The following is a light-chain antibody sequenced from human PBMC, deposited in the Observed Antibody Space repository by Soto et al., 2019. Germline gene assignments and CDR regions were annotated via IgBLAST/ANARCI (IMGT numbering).Light chain of an antibody. V-gene: IGKV1D-8*03. J-gene: IGKJ1*01. CDR3: QQYYSFPQT. CDR1: QVISSS. CDR2: AAS. Sequence: VIWMTQSPSLLSASTGDRVTISCRISQVISSSLAWYQQNPGKAPELLIYAASTLQSGVPSRFSGSGSGTDFTLTISCRQSEDFATYYCQQYYSFPQTFGQGTKVEIK.